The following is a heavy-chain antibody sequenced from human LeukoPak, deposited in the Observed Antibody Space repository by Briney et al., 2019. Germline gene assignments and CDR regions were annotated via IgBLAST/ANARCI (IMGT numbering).Heavy chain of an antibody. D-gene: IGHD3-10*01. CDR3: ARDAIRYYYGSGSPPDV. Sequence: KPGGSLRLSCAASGFTFSSYSMNWVRQAPGRGLEWVSSISSSSSYIYYAGSVKGRFTISRDNAKNSLYLQMNSLRAEDTAVYYCARDAIRYYYGSGSPPDVWGKGTTVTISS. CDR2: ISSSSSYI. J-gene: IGHJ6*04. CDR1: GFTFSSYS. V-gene: IGHV3-21*01.